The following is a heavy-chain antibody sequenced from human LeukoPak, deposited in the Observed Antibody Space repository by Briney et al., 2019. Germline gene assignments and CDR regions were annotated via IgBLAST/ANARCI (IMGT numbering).Heavy chain of an antibody. CDR1: GYFISSGYY. CDR3: ARDARYDFWSGYYYYYYYMDV. V-gene: IGHV4-38-2*02. J-gene: IGHJ6*03. D-gene: IGHD3-3*01. CDR2: IYHSGST. Sequence: SETLFLTCTVSGYFISSGYYWGWIRQPPGKGLEWIGSIYHSGSTYYNPSLKSRVTISVDTSKNQFSLKLSSVTAADTAVYYCARDARYDFWSGYYYYYYYMDVWGKGTTVTVSS.